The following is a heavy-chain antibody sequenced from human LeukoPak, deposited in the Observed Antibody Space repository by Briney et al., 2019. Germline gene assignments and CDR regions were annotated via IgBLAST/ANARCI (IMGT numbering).Heavy chain of an antibody. CDR3: ATSSIAVAGTALYFFYY. CDR1: GGTFSSYA. J-gene: IGHJ4*02. Sequence: EASVKVSCKASGGTFSSYAISWVRQAPGQGLEWMGGIIPIFGTTNYAQKFQGRVTMTEDTSTDTAYMELSSLRSEDTAVYYCATSSIAVAGTALYFFYYWGQGTLVTVSS. V-gene: IGHV1-69*06. CDR2: IIPIFGTT. D-gene: IGHD6-19*01.